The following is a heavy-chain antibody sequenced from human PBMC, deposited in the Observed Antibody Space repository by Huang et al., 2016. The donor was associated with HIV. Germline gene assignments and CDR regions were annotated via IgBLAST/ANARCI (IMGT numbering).Heavy chain of an antibody. CDR1: GFTFDDYA. J-gene: IGHJ4*02. Sequence: EVQLVESGGGLVQPGRSLRLSCAGSGFTFDDYAMHWVRQAPGKGLEWVSGMSWNSGNIGYADSVKGRFTISRDNAKNSLYLQMDSLRAEDTALYYCAKDSGYDYVWGSYRPLEYWGQGTLVTVSS. CDR2: MSWNSGNI. V-gene: IGHV3-9*01. D-gene: IGHD3-16*02. CDR3: AKDSGYDYVWGSYRPLEY.